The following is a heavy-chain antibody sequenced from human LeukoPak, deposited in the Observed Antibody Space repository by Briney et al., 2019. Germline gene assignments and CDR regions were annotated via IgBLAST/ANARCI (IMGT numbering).Heavy chain of an antibody. J-gene: IGHJ4*02. Sequence: PSETLSLTCTVSGGSISSGSYYWSWIRQPAGKGLEWIGRIYTSGSSNYNPSLKSRVTISVDTSENQFSLKLSSMTAADTAVYYCARHVVGNYDLLSFDYWGQGALVTVSS. V-gene: IGHV4-61*02. CDR1: GGSISSGSYY. CDR2: IYTSGSS. D-gene: IGHD1-7*01. CDR3: ARHVVGNYDLLSFDY.